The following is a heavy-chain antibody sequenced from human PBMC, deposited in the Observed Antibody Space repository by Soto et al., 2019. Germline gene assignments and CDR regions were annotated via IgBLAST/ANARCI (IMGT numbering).Heavy chain of an antibody. D-gene: IGHD4-17*01. J-gene: IGHJ3*02. CDR1: GGSISSYY. Sequence: PSETLSLTCTVSGGSISSYYWSWIRQPPGKGLEWIGYIYYSGSTNYNPSLKSRVTISVDTSKNQFSLKLSSVTAADTAVYYCARRYGGTIDAFDIWGQGTMVTVSS. V-gene: IGHV4-59*08. CDR2: IYYSGST. CDR3: ARRYGGTIDAFDI.